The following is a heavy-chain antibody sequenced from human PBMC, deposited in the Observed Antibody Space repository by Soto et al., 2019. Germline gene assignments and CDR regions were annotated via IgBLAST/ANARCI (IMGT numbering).Heavy chain of an antibody. CDR3: ARDGVVLGYCSSTSGHAGLDY. V-gene: IGHV3-7*01. D-gene: IGHD2-2*01. CDR2: IKQEGSEK. J-gene: IGHJ4*02. CDR1: GFTFSSYW. Sequence: EVQLVESGGGLVQPGGSLRLSCAASGFTFSSYWMSWVRQAPGKGLEWVANIKQEGSEKYYVDSVKGRCTISRDNAKNALYLQMNSLRAEDTAVYYCARDGVVLGYCSSTSGHAGLDYWGQGTMVTVSS.